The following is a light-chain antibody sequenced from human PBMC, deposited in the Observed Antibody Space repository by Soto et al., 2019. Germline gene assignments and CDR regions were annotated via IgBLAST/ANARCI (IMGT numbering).Light chain of an antibody. V-gene: IGKV1-5*03. CDR3: QQYTNTNNPWM. CDR1: QTISSW. Sequence: IHMTHSPSTLSASVLDTVTVTFLSIQTISSWLAWYQQKPGKAPKLLIYKASTLKSGVPSRFSGSGSGTEFTLIISGLQPDDSATYYCQQYTNTNNPWMFGQGTKVDI. J-gene: IGKJ1*01. CDR2: KAS.